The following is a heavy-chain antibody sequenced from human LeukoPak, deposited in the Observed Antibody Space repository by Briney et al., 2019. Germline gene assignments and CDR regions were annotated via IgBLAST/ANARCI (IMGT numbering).Heavy chain of an antibody. J-gene: IGHJ4*02. Sequence: SETLSLTCTVSGGSISSSSYYWGWIRQPPGKGLEWIGSIYYSGSTYYNPSLKSRVTISVDTSKNQFSLKLSSVTAADTAVYYCARGSGYYYGDFDYWGQGTLVTVSS. CDR1: GGSISSSSYY. CDR2: IYYSGST. V-gene: IGHV4-39*07. CDR3: ARGSGYYYGDFDY. D-gene: IGHD3-22*01.